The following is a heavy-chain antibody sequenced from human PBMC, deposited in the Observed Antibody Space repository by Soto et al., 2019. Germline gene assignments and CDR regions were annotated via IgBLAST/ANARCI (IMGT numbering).Heavy chain of an antibody. J-gene: IGHJ5*02. CDR2: IYYSGST. CDR1: GGSISSYY. Sequence: PSETLSLTCTVSGGSISSYYWSWIRQPPGKGLEWIGYIYYSGSTNYNPSFKSRVTISVDTSKNQFSLKLSSVTAADTAVYYCARDRWPLNYYDSSGHYRNWFDPWGQGTLVTVSS. D-gene: IGHD3-22*01. CDR3: ARDRWPLNYYDSSGHYRNWFDP. V-gene: IGHV4-59*01.